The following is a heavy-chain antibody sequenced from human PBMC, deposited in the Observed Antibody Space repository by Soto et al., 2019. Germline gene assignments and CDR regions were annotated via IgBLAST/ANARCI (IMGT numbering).Heavy chain of an antibody. Sequence: QVQLVESGGGLVKPGGSLRLSCAASGFPFSDFYMSWIRQAPGKGLEWVSDISSSGRSVSYADSVKGRFTISRDNAKNSLYLQMNSLRAEDTALYYCARASAVAGRYYFDYWGQGTLVSVSS. CDR1: GFPFSDFY. CDR2: ISSSGRSV. D-gene: IGHD6-19*01. V-gene: IGHV3-11*01. J-gene: IGHJ4*02. CDR3: ARASAVAGRYYFDY.